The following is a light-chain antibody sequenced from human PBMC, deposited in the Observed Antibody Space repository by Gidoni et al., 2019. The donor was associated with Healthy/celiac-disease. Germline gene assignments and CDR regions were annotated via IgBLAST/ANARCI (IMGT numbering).Light chain of an antibody. Sequence: QSVLTPPPSVSGAPGQRVTISCTGSSSKIGAGYDVHWYQQPPGTAPKLLIYGNSNRPSGVPDRFSGSKSGTSASLAITGLQAEDEADYYCQSYDSSLSVLFGGGTKLTVL. J-gene: IGLJ2*01. V-gene: IGLV1-40*01. CDR2: GNS. CDR3: QSYDSSLSVL. CDR1: SSKIGAGYD.